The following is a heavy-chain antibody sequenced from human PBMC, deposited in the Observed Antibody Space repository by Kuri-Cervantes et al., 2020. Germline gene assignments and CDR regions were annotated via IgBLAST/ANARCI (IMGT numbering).Heavy chain of an antibody. CDR3: ARVRYYYDSSGYTSDY. Sequence: ASVKVSCKASGGTFSSYAISWVRQAPGQGLGWMGWISAYNGNTNYAQKLQGRVTMTTDTSTSTAYMELRSLRSDDTAVYYCARVRYYYDSSGYTSDYWGQGTLVTVSS. CDR2: ISAYNGNT. CDR1: GGTFSSYA. V-gene: IGHV1-18*01. D-gene: IGHD3-22*01. J-gene: IGHJ4*02.